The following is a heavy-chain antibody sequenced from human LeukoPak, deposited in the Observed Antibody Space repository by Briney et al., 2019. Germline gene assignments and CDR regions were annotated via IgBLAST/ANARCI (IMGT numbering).Heavy chain of an antibody. V-gene: IGHV4-34*01. J-gene: IGHJ4*02. CDR2: INHSGST. CDR3: ARVRTMVRGVRPPDY. CDR1: GGSFSGYY. D-gene: IGHD3-10*01. Sequence: SETLSLTCAVYGGSFSGYYWSWIRQPPGKGLEWIGEINHSGSTNYNPSLKSRVTISVDTSKNQFSLKLSSVTAADTAVYYCARVRTMVRGVRPPDYWGQGTLVTVSS.